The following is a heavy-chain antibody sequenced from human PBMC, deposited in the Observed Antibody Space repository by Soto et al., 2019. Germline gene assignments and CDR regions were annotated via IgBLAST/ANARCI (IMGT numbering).Heavy chain of an antibody. V-gene: IGHV1-18*01. CDR3: ARPLRDSGSSDAFDI. D-gene: IGHD1-26*01. CDR2: ISAYNGNT. CDR1: GYTFTSYG. J-gene: IGHJ3*02. Sequence: ASVKVSCKASGYTFTSYGISWVRQAPGQGLEWMGWISAYNGNTNYAQKLQGRVTMTTDTSTSTAYMELSSLRSEDTAVYYSARPLRDSGSSDAFDIWGQGTMVTVSS.